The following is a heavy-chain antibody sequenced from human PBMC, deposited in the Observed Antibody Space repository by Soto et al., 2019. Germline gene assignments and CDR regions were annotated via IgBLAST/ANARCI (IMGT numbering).Heavy chain of an antibody. V-gene: IGHV4-59*01. CDR1: GGSISSYY. J-gene: IGHJ4*02. CDR2: IYYSGST. Sequence: PSETLSLTCTVSGGSISSYYWSWIRQPPGKGLEWIGYIYYSGSTNYNPSLKSRVTISVDTSKNQLSLKLSSVTAADTAVYYCASYIDDNHGERFDFWSQGTLVTVSS. D-gene: IGHD5-12*01. CDR3: ASYIDDNHGERFDF.